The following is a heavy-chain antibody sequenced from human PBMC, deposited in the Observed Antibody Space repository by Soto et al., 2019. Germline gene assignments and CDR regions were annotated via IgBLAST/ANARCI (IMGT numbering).Heavy chain of an antibody. J-gene: IGHJ4*02. D-gene: IGHD6-13*01. Sequence: SETLSLTCTVSGGSISSGGYYWSWIRQHPGKGLEWIGYIYYSGSTYYNPSLKSRVTISVDTSKNQFSLKLSSVTAADTAVYYCARDEDYSSSWTGGFDYWGQGTLVTVSS. V-gene: IGHV4-31*03. CDR3: ARDEDYSSSWTGGFDY. CDR2: IYYSGST. CDR1: GGSISSGGYY.